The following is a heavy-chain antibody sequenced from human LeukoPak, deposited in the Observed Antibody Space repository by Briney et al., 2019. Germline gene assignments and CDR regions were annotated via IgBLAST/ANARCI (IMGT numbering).Heavy chain of an antibody. Sequence: GESLKISCKGSGYDFTNHWVGRVRQMPGKGLEWMGIIYPGDSDTRYSPSFQGQVTISADKSISTAYLQWSSLKASDTAMYYCARRPYSSGWFGPWGQGTLVTVSS. CDR3: ARRPYSSGWFGP. V-gene: IGHV5-51*01. D-gene: IGHD3-22*01. CDR1: GYDFTNHW. J-gene: IGHJ5*02. CDR2: IYPGDSDT.